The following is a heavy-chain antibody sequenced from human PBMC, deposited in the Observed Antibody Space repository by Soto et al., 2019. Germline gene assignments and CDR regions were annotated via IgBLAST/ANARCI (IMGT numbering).Heavy chain of an antibody. CDR2: IYYSGST. CDR3: ARVTYWDCSGGSCYAPGYYYYGMDV. CDR1: GGSISSGGYY. J-gene: IGHJ6*02. D-gene: IGHD2-15*01. V-gene: IGHV4-31*03. Sequence: SETLSLTCTVSGGSISSGGYYWSWIRQHPGKGLEWIGYIYYSGSTYYNPSLKSRVTISVDTSKNQFSLKLSSVTAADTAVYYCARVTYWDCSGGSCYAPGYYYYGMDVWGQGTTVTVSS.